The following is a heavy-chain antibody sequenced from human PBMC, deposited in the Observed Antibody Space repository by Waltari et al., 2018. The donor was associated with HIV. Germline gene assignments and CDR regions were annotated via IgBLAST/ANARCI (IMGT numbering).Heavy chain of an antibody. CDR1: GNRLFELS. Sequence: QVQLVQSGGEVKKPGASGKVSCKVSGNRLFELSMHWVRQSPGKGLEWMGGFDPENDETIYAQKFQGRVTMTDDTSTDTAYMELSSLKSEDTAVYYCVTGYDTSGQSPTMGDYWGQGTLVTVSS. D-gene: IGHD3-22*01. V-gene: IGHV1-24*01. J-gene: IGHJ4*02. CDR3: VTGYDTSGQSPTMGDY. CDR2: FDPENDET.